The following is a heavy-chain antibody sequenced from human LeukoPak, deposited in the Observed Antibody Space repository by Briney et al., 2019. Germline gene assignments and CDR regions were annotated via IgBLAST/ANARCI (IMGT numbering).Heavy chain of an antibody. CDR1: GFTFSSYS. Sequence: GPLRLSCAASGFTFSSYSMNWVRQAPGKGLEWVSAISGSGGSTYYADSVKGRFTISRDNSKNALSLQMNSLRAEDTAVYYCAKERRLTTAFDYWGQGTLVTVSS. D-gene: IGHD4-17*01. CDR2: ISGSGGST. V-gene: IGHV3-23*01. J-gene: IGHJ4*02. CDR3: AKERRLTTAFDY.